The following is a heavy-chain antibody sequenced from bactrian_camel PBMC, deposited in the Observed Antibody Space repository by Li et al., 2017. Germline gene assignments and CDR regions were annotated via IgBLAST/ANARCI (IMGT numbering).Heavy chain of an antibody. CDR3: GNVRLNHTLGLWNEENY. CDR1: GFTASSFG. Sequence: VQLVESGGGLVQPGGSLRLSCAASGFTASSFGMNWVRQAPGKGLEWVSVITSGGGVSLYYADSVKGRFTISRDSARNAVYLQLRRLKSEDMGMYYCGNVRLNHTLGLWNEENYWGQGTQVTVS. CDR2: ITSGGGVSL. D-gene: IGHD5*01. J-gene: IGHJ4*01. V-gene: IGHV3S40*01.